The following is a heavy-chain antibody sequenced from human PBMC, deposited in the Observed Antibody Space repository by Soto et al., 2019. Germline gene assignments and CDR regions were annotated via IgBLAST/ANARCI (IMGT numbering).Heavy chain of an antibody. CDR2: IYYSGST. Sequence: KSSETLSLTCTVSGGSISSSSYYWGWIRQPPGKGLEWIGSIYYSGSTYYNPSLKSRVTISVDTSKNQFSLKLSSVTAADTAVYYCARHVGQLATYYFDYWGQGTLVTVYS. J-gene: IGHJ4*02. D-gene: IGHD6-13*01. CDR3: ARHVGQLATYYFDY. CDR1: GGSISSSSYY. V-gene: IGHV4-39*01.